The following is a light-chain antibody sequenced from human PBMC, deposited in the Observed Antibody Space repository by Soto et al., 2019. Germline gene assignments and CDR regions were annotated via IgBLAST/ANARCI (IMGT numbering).Light chain of an antibody. J-gene: IGKJ5*01. Sequence: ENVLTQSPGTLSLSPGERAALSCRASQSVGRDYLAWFQQKSGQTPRLVIYGASSRATSIPDRFSGSGSGTDFTLTISRLEPEDFAVYYCQQYAASPITFGQGTRLEIK. CDR3: QQYAASPIT. CDR2: GAS. V-gene: IGKV3-20*01. CDR1: QSVGRDY.